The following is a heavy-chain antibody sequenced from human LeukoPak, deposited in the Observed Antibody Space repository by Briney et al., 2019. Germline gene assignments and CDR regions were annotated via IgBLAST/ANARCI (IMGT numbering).Heavy chain of an antibody. CDR3: ARVIRPGYCSGGSCYSVDY. CDR1: GFTFDDYG. CDR2: INSDGSST. J-gene: IGHJ4*02. Sequence: GGSLRLSCAASGFTFDDYGMSWVRQAPGKGLVWVSRINSDGSSTTYADSVKGRFTISRDNAKNTLYLQMNSLRAEDTAVYYCARVIRPGYCSGGSCYSVDYWGQGTLVTVSS. D-gene: IGHD2-15*01. V-gene: IGHV3-74*01.